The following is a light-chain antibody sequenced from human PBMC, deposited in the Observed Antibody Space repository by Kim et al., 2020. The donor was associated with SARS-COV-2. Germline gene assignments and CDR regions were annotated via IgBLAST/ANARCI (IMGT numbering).Light chain of an antibody. CDR2: GAS. J-gene: IGKJ1*01. V-gene: IGKV3-20*01. CDR1: QSVSSSY. CDR3: QQYGKLLWT. Sequence: LPGERATLSGRASQSVSSSYLAWYQQKPGQAPRLLIYGASSRATGIPDRFSGSGSGTDFTLTISRLEPEDFAVYYCQQYGKLLWTFGQGTKVEIK.